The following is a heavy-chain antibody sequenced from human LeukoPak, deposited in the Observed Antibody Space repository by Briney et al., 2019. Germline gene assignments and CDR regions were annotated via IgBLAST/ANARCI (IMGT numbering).Heavy chain of an antibody. D-gene: IGHD2-15*01. Sequence: GGSLRLSCAASGFTFSSYGMSWVRQAPGKGLEWVANIEEDGSETYYVDSVKGRFIISRDNANKLLSLQMNSLRAEDTAMYYCERDRGYCSGGRCYTVIDYWGQGTLVTVSS. CDR3: ERDRGYCSGGRCYTVIDY. CDR1: GFTFSSYG. J-gene: IGHJ4*02. V-gene: IGHV3-7*01. CDR2: IEEDGSET.